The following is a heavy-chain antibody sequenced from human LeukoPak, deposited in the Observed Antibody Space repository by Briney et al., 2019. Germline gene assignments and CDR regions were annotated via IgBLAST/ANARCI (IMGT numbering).Heavy chain of an antibody. J-gene: IGHJ4*02. D-gene: IGHD4-17*01. CDR3: ARATTVTPYYFDQ. Sequence: PSECLSLTCTVSGDSISSSGFFWVWIRQPPGKGLEWIGSLYYSGNTNYNPSLKSRVTISVDTSKNKFSLKLSSVTAADTAVYSCARATTVTPYYFDQWGQGTLVTSST. CDR2: LYYSGNT. CDR1: GDSISSSGFF. V-gene: IGHV4-39*07.